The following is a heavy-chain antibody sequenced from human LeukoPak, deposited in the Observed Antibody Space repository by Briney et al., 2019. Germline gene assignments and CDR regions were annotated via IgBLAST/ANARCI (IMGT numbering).Heavy chain of an antibody. CDR1: GGSISSYY. CDR2: IYYSGST. Sequence: SETLSLTCTVSGGSISSYYWSWIQQPPGKGLEWIGYIYYSGSTNCNPSLKSRVTISVDTSKNQFSLKLSSVTAADTAVYYCARGGPRYCSSTSCYPPRYWGQGTLVTVSS. V-gene: IGHV4-59*01. J-gene: IGHJ4*02. CDR3: ARGGPRYCSSTSCYPPRY. D-gene: IGHD2-2*01.